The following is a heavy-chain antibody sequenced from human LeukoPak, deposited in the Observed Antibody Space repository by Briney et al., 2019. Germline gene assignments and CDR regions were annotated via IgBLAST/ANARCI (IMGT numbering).Heavy chain of an antibody. D-gene: IGHD5-18*01. CDR2: IYYSGST. CDR1: GGSISSYY. V-gene: IGHV4-59*01. Sequence: SETLSLTCTVSGGSISSYYWSWIRQPPGKGLEWIGYIYYSGSTNYNPSLESRVTISVDTSKNQFSLKLSSVTAADTAVYYCARLRGCSYGSLDYWGQGTLVTVSS. CDR3: ARLRGCSYGSLDY. J-gene: IGHJ4*02.